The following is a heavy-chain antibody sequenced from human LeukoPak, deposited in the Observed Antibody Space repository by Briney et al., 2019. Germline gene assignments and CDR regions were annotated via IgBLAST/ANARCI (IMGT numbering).Heavy chain of an antibody. Sequence: PSETLSLTCTVAGGSISSYYWSWIRQPAGKGLEWIGRIYTSGSTNYNPSLKSRVTMSVDTSKNQFSLELSSVTAADTAVYYCARDHVSGRWWFDPWGQGTLVTVSS. D-gene: IGHD5/OR15-5a*01. J-gene: IGHJ5*02. CDR1: GGSISSYY. CDR3: ARDHVSGRWWFDP. V-gene: IGHV4-4*07. CDR2: IYTSGST.